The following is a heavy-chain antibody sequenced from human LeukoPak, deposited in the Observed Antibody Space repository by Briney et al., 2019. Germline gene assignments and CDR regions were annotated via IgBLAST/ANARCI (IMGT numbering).Heavy chain of an antibody. Sequence: PSETLSLTCTVSGGSISSSSYYWGWIRQPPGKGLEWIGSIYYSGSTYYNPSLKSRVTISVDTSKNQFSLKLSSVTAADTAVYYCARGFVRGIWFLSYYFDYWGQGTLVTVSS. CDR1: GGSISSSSYY. CDR2: IYYSGST. D-gene: IGHD3-10*01. J-gene: IGHJ4*02. V-gene: IGHV4-39*07. CDR3: ARGFVRGIWFLSYYFDY.